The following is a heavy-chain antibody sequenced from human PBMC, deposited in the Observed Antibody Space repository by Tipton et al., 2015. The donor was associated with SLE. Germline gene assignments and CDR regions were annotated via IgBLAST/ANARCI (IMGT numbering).Heavy chain of an antibody. CDR2: IYYSGST. V-gene: IGHV4-59*06. D-gene: IGHD6-6*01. CDR1: GGSMRSYY. J-gene: IGHJ3*02. Sequence: TLSLTCTVSGGSMRSYYWSWIRQHPGKGLEWIGYIYYSGSTYYNPSLKSRVTISVDTSKNQFSLKLSSVTAADTAVYYCARGYSSSPNAFDIWGQGTMVTVSS. CDR3: ARGYSSSPNAFDI.